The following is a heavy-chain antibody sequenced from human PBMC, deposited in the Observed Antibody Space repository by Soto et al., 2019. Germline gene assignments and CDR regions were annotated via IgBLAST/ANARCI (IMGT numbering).Heavy chain of an antibody. Sequence: QITVKESGPTLVKPTQTLTLTCTFSGFSFTTDGMGVGWIRQPPGKALEWLALIYWDDDKRYSPYLKSRLTITKDTSRNQVVLTLTNMDPADTATYYCAHRESAASGTRYYFDYWGQGTLVTVSS. V-gene: IGHV2-5*02. CDR3: AHRESAASGTRYYFDY. CDR2: IYWDDDK. J-gene: IGHJ4*02. CDR1: GFSFTTDGMG. D-gene: IGHD6-13*01.